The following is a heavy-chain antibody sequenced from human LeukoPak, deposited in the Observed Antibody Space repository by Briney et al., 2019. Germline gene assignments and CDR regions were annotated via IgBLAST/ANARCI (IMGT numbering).Heavy chain of an antibody. CDR1: GFTFSSYG. CDR3: AKEVAVAGTKPAFDI. V-gene: IGHV3-23*01. J-gene: IGHJ3*02. CDR2: IRGSGCST. D-gene: IGHD6-19*01. Sequence: GGTLRLSCAASGFTFSSYGMSWDRHAPGDGLEWVSAIRGSGCSTYYADSVKGRFTISRDNSKNTLYLQMNSLRAEDAAVYYCAKEVAVAGTKPAFDIWGQGTMVTVSS.